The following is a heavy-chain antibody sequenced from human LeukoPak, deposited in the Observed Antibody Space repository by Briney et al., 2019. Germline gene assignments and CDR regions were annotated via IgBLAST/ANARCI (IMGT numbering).Heavy chain of an antibody. D-gene: IGHD2-21*01. CDR1: AITFSGYH. J-gene: IGHJ4*02. Sequence: PGGSLRRSCAASAITFSGYHMNWVRQAPGKGLEWISYIGSGFNIYYADSVKGRFTISRDNAKNSLFLQMNSLGAEDTAVYYCVRDRDWAFAYWGQGTLVTVSS. CDR3: VRDRDWAFAY. CDR2: IGSGFNI. V-gene: IGHV3-69-1*01.